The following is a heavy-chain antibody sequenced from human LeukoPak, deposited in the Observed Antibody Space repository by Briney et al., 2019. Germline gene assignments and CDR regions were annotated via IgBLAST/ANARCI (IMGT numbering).Heavy chain of an antibody. V-gene: IGHV4-39*07. D-gene: IGHD3-10*01. J-gene: IGHJ4*02. CDR1: GGSISSSSYY. CDR2: IYYSGST. Sequence: ETLSLTCTVSGGSISSSSYYWGWIRQPPGKGLEWIGSIYYSGSTYYNPSLKSRVTISVDTSKNQFSLKLSSVTAADTAVYYCARATMVRGVIKIYFDYWGQGTLVTVSS. CDR3: ARATMVRGVIKIYFDY.